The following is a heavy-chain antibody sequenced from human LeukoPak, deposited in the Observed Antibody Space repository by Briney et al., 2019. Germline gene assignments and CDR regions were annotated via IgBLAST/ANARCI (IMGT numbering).Heavy chain of an antibody. V-gene: IGHV4-39*01. CDR1: GGSISSSSYY. D-gene: IGHD6-13*01. CDR3: ARHHIRPGIALRWFDP. CDR2: IYYSGST. J-gene: IGHJ5*02. Sequence: PSETLSLTCTVPGGSISSSSYYWGWIRQLPGKGLEWIGSIYYSGSTYYNPSLKSRVTISVDTSKNQFSLKLSSVTAADTAVYYCARHHIRPGIALRWFDPWGQGTLVTVSS.